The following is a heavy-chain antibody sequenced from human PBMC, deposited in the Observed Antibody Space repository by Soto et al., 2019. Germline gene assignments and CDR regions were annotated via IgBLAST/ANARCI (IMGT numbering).Heavy chain of an antibody. V-gene: IGHV1-69*12. J-gene: IGHJ6*02. D-gene: IGHD3-3*01. CDR3: ARDSTSDFPYYYGMDV. Sequence: QVQLVQSGAEVKKPGSSVKVSCTASGGTFSSYAISWVRQAPGQGLEWMGGIIPIFGTANYAQKFQGRVTITADESTSTAYMELSSLRSEDTAVYYCARDSTSDFPYYYGMDVWGQGTTVTVSS. CDR2: IIPIFGTA. CDR1: GGTFSSYA.